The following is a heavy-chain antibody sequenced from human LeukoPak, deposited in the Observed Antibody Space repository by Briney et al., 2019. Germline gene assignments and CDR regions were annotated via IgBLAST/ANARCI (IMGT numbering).Heavy chain of an antibody. CDR3: ARCGSNGYYSLNWFDP. J-gene: IGHJ5*02. CDR2: IYPGDSDT. V-gene: IGHV5-51*01. CDR1: GYSFTSYW. D-gene: IGHD3-22*01. Sequence: GESLKISCKGSGYSFTSYWIGWVRQMPGKGLEWMGIIYPGDSDTRYSPSFQGQVTISADKSISTAYLQWSSLKASDTAMYYCARCGSNGYYSLNWFDPRGQGTLVTVSS.